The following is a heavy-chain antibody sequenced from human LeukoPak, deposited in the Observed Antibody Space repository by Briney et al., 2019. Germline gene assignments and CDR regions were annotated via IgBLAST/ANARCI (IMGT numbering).Heavy chain of an antibody. CDR3: ARGRSDYGSGRSFDY. V-gene: IGHV4-34*01. Sequence: SETQSLTCAVYGGSFSGYYWSWIRQAPGNGLEWIGEINHSGSTNYNPSLKSRVTISVDTSKNQFSLKLSSVTAADTAVYYCARGRSDYGSGRSFDYWGQGTLVTVSS. CDR2: INHSGST. J-gene: IGHJ4*02. CDR1: GGSFSGYY. D-gene: IGHD3-10*01.